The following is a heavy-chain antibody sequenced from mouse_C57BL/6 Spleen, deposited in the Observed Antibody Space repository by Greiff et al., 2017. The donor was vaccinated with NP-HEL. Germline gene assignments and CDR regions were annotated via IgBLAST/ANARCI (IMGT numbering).Heavy chain of an antibody. J-gene: IGHJ1*03. CDR3: TRGYHWYFDV. CDR2: IDPEDGDT. Sequence: VQLQQSGAELVRPGASVKLSCTASGFNIKVYYMHWVKQRPEQGLEWIGRIDPEDGDTEYAPKFQGKATMTADTSSNTAYLQLSSLTSEDTAVYYCTRGYHWYFDVWGTGTTVTVSS. V-gene: IGHV14-1*01. CDR1: GFNIKVYY.